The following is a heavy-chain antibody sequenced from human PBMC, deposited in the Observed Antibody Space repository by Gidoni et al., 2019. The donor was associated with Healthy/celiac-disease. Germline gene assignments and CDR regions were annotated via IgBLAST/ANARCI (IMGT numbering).Heavy chain of an antibody. D-gene: IGHD1-1*01. CDR1: GYTFIIYH. CDR2: INPSGGST. V-gene: IGHV1-46*01. J-gene: IGHJ4*02. Sequence: QVQLVQSGAEVKKPGASVKVSCKASGYTFIIYHMHWVRQAPGQGLEWMGLINPSGGSTSYAQKFQGRVTMTRDTSTSTVYMELSSLRSEDTAVYYCARGGDGDNPHEYWGQGTLVTVSS. CDR3: ARGGDGDNPHEY.